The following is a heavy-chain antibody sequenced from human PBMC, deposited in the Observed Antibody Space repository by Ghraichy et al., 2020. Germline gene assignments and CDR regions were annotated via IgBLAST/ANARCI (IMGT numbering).Heavy chain of an antibody. J-gene: IGHJ4*02. CDR3: QGGERQQLGGFDY. CDR2: IYYSGST. Sequence: SETLSLTCTVSGGSISSSSYFWGWIRQPPGKGLEWIGIIYYSGSTYYNPSLKSRVTISVDTSKNQFSLKLSSVTAADTAVYYCQGGERQQLGGFDYWGQGTLVTVSS. V-gene: IGHV4-39*01. CDR1: GGSISSSSYF. D-gene: IGHD6-13*01.